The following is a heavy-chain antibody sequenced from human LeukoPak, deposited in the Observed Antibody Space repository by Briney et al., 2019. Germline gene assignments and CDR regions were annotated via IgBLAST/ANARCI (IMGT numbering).Heavy chain of an antibody. D-gene: IGHD3-3*01. CDR2: LRYDGSNK. CDR3: AKVNPKYYDFWSGPPGWYFDY. V-gene: IGHV3-30*02. J-gene: IGHJ4*02. Sequence: GGCLRLSCAASGFTFSSYGMHWVRQAPSKGLEWVAFLRYDGSNKYYADSVKGRFTISRDNSKNTLFLQMNSLRAKDTAVYYCAKVNPKYYDFWSGPPGWYFDYWSQGTLVTVSS. CDR1: GFTFSSYG.